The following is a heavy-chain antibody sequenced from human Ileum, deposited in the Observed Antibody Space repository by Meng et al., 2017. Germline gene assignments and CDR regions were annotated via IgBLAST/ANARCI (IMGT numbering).Heavy chain of an antibody. V-gene: IGHV1-8*03. CDR3: ARVSSDYYGSGNYYMDY. Sequence: ASVKVSCKASGYTFTSYDINWVRQATGQGLEWMGWINPNSGNTGYAQKFQGRVTITRDNSMSTAYMELSSLRSKDTAVYYCARVSSDYYGSGNYYMDYWGQGMLVTVSS. CDR2: INPNSGNT. CDR1: GYTFTSYD. J-gene: IGHJ4*02. D-gene: IGHD3-10*01.